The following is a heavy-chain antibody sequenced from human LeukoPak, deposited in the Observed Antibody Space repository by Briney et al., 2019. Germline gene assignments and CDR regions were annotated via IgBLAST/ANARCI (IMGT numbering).Heavy chain of an antibody. J-gene: IGHJ4*02. CDR3: ARGGGWYGESDY. V-gene: IGHV4-39*07. Sequence: PSETLSLTCTVSGGSISSSSYYWGWIRQPPGKGLEWIGSIYYSGSTYYNPSLKSRVTISVDTSKNQFSLKLSSVTAADTAVYYCARGGGWYGESDYWGQGTLVTVSS. CDR2: IYYSGST. D-gene: IGHD6-19*01. CDR1: GGSISSSSYY.